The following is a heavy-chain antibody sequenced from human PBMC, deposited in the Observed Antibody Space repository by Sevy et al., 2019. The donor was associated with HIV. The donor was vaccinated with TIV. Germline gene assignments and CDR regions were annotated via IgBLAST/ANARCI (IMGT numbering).Heavy chain of an antibody. CDR3: AREAGGYDYDYGMDV. D-gene: IGHD5-12*01. V-gene: IGHV4-39*02. CDR2: IYYNGHT. Sequence: SETLSLTCSVSGGTIVSSGHYWGWIRQTPGKGLEWIGRIYYNGHTYYSPSLKSRLTISIDTSKNQFSLNLSSVTAADTASYFCAREAGGYDYDYGMDVWGQGTTATVSS. J-gene: IGHJ6*02. CDR1: GGTIVSSGHY.